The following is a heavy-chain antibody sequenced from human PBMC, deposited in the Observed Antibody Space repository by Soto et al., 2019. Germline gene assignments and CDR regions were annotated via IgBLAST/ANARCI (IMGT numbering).Heavy chain of an antibody. CDR1: GDNFKKNV. V-gene: IGHV1-69*10. D-gene: IGHD3-10*01. Sequence: GASVKVSCKXSGDNFKKNVFTWVRQAPGQGLEWMGGTIPALGKTHYIEKFQGRVTITVDDATRTVYMEVRDLTPEDTAIYYCARGPFRPSAMDVWGQGTTVTVSS. CDR3: ARGPFRPSAMDV. J-gene: IGHJ6*02. CDR2: TIPALGKT.